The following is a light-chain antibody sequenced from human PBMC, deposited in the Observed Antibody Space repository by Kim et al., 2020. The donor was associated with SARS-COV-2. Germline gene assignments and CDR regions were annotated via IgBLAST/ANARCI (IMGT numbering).Light chain of an antibody. CDR1: QAISNY. CDR3: QQLKTYPLT. V-gene: IGKV1-9*01. J-gene: IGKJ4*01. Sequence: DIQLTQSPSFLSASVGDRVTITCRASQAISNYVAWYQQKPVKAPNLLIFSASTLQNGVPSRFSGSGSGAEFTLTISSLQPDDFATYFCQQLKTYPLTFGGGTKVEIK. CDR2: SAS.